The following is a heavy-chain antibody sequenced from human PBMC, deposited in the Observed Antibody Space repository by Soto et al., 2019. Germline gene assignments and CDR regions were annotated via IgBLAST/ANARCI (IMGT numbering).Heavy chain of an antibody. CDR3: ARRGGVATNAFDI. J-gene: IGHJ3*02. CDR1: GGSISSGGYS. D-gene: IGHD5-12*01. Sequence: SETLSLTCAVSGGSISSGGYSWSWIRQPPGKGLEWIGYMYHSGSTYYNPSLKSRVTISVDTSKNQFSLKPSSVTAADTAVYYCARRGGVATNAFDIWGQGTMVTVSS. V-gene: IGHV4-30-2*03. CDR2: MYHSGST.